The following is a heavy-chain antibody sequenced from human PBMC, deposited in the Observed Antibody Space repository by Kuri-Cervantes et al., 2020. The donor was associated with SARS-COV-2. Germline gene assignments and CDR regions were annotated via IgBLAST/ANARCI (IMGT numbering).Heavy chain of an antibody. V-gene: IGHV3-23*01. CDR3: AKDGSITIFGVIPPDDAFDI. Sequence: GESLKISFAASGFTFSSYAMSWVRQAPGKGLEWVSAISGSGGSTYYADSVKGRFTISRGNSKNTLYLQMNSLRAEDTAVYYCAKDGSITIFGVIPPDDAFDIWGQGTMVTVSS. CDR1: GFTFSSYA. D-gene: IGHD3-3*01. CDR2: ISGSGGST. J-gene: IGHJ3*02.